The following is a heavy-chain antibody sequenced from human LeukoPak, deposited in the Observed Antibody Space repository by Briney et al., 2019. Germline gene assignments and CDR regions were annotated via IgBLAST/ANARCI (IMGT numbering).Heavy chain of an antibody. CDR3: AKDLSLDSYGDDYYGMDV. Sequence: GRSLRLSCAASAFTVSSYGMHWVRQAPGKGLEWVAVISYDGSNKYYADPVKGRFTISRDNSKNTLYLQMNSLRAEDTAVYYCAKDLSLDSYGDDYYGMDVWGHGTTVTVSS. J-gene: IGHJ6*02. V-gene: IGHV3-30*18. CDR2: ISYDGSNK. D-gene: IGHD5-18*01. CDR1: AFTVSSYG.